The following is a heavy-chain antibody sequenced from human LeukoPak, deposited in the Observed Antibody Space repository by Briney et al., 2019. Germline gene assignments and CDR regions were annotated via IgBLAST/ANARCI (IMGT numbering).Heavy chain of an antibody. CDR2: TYYRPKWYT. V-gene: IGHV6-1*01. Sequence: SQTLSLTCVISGDSVSSNSAAWHWIRQSPSRGLEWLGRTYYRPKWYTDYAVSVSSRITINPDASKNQFSLQLNSVTPEDTAVYYCASSSLRGSDAFDIWGQGTMVTVSS. J-gene: IGHJ3*02. CDR3: ASSSLRGSDAFDI. CDR1: GDSVSSNSAA. D-gene: IGHD3-16*01.